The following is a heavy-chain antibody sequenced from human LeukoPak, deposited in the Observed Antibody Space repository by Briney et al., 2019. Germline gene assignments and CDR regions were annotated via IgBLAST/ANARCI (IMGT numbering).Heavy chain of an antibody. CDR3: ARDSGDYVIGYYYGMDV. CDR2: IYYSGST. Sequence: SETLSLTCTVSGGSISSSGYYWSWIRQHPGKGLELIGYIYYSGSTYYNPSLNSRVTISVDPSKNQFSLKLSSVTAADTAVYYCARDSGDYVIGYYYGMDVWGQGTTVTVSS. CDR1: GGSISSSGYY. D-gene: IGHD4-17*01. J-gene: IGHJ6*02. V-gene: IGHV4-31*03.